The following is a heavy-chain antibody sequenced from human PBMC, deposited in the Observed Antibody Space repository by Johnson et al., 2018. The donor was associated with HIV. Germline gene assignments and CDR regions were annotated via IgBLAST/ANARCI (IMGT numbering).Heavy chain of an antibody. Sequence: QVQLVESGGGVVQPGRSLRLSCAASGFTFSSYAMHWVRQAPGKGLEWVAVISYDGLNENYPDSVKGRFTISRDNAKNSLYLQMNSLRAEDTAVYYWARDPVAVGSSWYAFQEYRGPNDAFDFWGQGTVVTVSS. CDR3: ARDPVAVGSSWYAFQEYRGPNDAFDF. J-gene: IGHJ3*01. CDR2: ISYDGLNE. D-gene: IGHD6-13*01. CDR1: GFTFSSYA. V-gene: IGHV3-30*04.